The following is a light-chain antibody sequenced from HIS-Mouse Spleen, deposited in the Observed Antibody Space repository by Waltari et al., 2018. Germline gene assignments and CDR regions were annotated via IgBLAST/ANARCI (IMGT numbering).Light chain of an antibody. J-gene: IGLJ3*02. V-gene: IGLV3-25*03. CDR2: KDR. CDR1: ALPKQY. CDR3: QSADSSGTGWV. Sequence: SYELTQPPSVSVSPGQTARITCSGDALPKQYAHWYQQKPGQAPVLVIYKDRERPSGIPERFSGSSSGTTVTLTISGVQAEDEADYYCQSADSSGTGWVFGGGTKLTVL.